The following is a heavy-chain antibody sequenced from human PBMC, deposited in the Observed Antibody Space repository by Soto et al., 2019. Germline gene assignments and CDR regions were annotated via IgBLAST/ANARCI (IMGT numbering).Heavy chain of an antibody. J-gene: IGHJ6*02. Sequence: QVQLVESGGGVVQPGRSLRLSCAASGFTFSSYAMHWVRQAPGKGLEWVAVISYDGSNKYYADSVKGRFTISRDNSKNTLYVQMNSLRAEDTAVYYCARDRGVVTSDYYYYYGMDVWGQGTTVTVSS. D-gene: IGHD3-3*01. V-gene: IGHV3-30-3*01. CDR3: ARDRGVVTSDYYYYYGMDV. CDR2: ISYDGSNK. CDR1: GFTFSSYA.